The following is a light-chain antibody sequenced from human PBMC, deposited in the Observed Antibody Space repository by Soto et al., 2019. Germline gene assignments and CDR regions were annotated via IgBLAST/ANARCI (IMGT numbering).Light chain of an antibody. J-gene: IGKJ5*01. Sequence: DIQMTQSPSSLSASVGARATITCRASQSIRSYFNCYQQKPGKAPKLLISKASSLESGVPSRFSGSGSGTEFTLTIRSLQPDEWATDDGQPYNSYSITFGQGPRREIK. V-gene: IGKV1-5*03. CDR2: KAS. CDR1: QSIRSY. CDR3: QPYNSYSIT.